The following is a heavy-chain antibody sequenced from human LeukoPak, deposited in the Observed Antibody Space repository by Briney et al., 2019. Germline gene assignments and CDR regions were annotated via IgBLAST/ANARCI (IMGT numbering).Heavy chain of an antibody. V-gene: IGHV3-7*01. D-gene: IGHD1-26*01. CDR2: IKQDGRER. CDR1: GFPFSSYW. CDR3: ARSGSYYAY. Sequence: GGSLRLSCAASGFPFSSYWMSWVRQAPGKGLEGVANIKQDGRERYYVDAVKGRFTISRDNAKNSLYLQMNSLRAEDTAVYYCARSGSYYAYWGQRTLVTVSS. J-gene: IGHJ4*02.